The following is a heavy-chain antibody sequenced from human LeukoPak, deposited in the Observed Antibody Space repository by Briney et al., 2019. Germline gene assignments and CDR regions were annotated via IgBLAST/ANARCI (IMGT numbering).Heavy chain of an antibody. J-gene: IGHJ4*02. D-gene: IGHD2-2*01. CDR3: AKSHCSSSSCLYYFDY. V-gene: IGHV3-30*04. Sequence: GGSLRLSCAASGFTFSSYAMHWVRQAPGKGLEWVAVISYDGGNKYYADSVKGRFTISRDNSKNTLYLQMNSLRAEDTAVYYCAKSHCSSSSCLYYFDYWGQGTLVTVSS. CDR2: ISYDGGNK. CDR1: GFTFSSYA.